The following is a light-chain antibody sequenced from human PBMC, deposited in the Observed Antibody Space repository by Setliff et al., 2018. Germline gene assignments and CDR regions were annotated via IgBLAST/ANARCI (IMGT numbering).Light chain of an antibody. J-gene: IGLJ1*01. CDR1: SSDVGGSNY. CDR3: CSYVGSHTLRV. V-gene: IGLV2-11*01. CDR2: DVY. Sequence: QSALAQSRSVSGSPGQSVSISCTGTSSDVGGSNYVSWYQQHPGRAPKLMIYDVYRRPSGVPDRFSGSKSGNTASLTISGLQAEDEADYYCCSYVGSHTLRVFGTGTKVTVL.